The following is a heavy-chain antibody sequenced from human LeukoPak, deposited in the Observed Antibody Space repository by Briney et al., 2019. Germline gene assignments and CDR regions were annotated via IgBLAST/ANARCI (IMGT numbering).Heavy chain of an antibody. V-gene: IGHV4-59*10. J-gene: IGHJ5*02. CDR3: ARSGGVYYDSRRHGWFDP. CDR1: GGSISSYY. Sequence: SETLSLTCAVYGGSISSYYWSWIRQPAGKGLEWIGRIYTSGSTNYNPSLKSRVTMSVDTSKNQFSLKLSSVTAADTAVYYCARSGGVYYDSRRHGWFDPWGQGTLVTVSS. D-gene: IGHD3-3*01. CDR2: IYTSGST.